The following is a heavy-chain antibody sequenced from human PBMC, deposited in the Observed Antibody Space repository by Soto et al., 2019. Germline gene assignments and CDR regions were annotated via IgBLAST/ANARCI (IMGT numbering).Heavy chain of an antibody. J-gene: IGHJ2*01. CDR1: GFTFSSYS. CDR3: ARPLWRDDYNWGYFDL. D-gene: IGHD4-4*01. CDR2: ISCNRSNI. V-gene: IGHV3-48*01. Sequence: GGSLRLSCAASGFTFSSYSMHWVRQAPGKGLEWVAFISCNRSNIYYADSVKGRFTISRDNSKNTLYLQMNSLRAEDTAVYYCARPLWRDDYNWGYFDLWGRGTLVTVSS.